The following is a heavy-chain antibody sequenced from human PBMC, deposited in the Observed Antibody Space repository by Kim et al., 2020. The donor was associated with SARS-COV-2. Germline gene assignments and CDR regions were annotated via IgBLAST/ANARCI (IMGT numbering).Heavy chain of an antibody. Sequence: GGSLRLSCAASGFTFSGSAMHWVRQASGKGLEWVGRIRSKANSYATAYAASVKGRFTISRDDSKNTAYLQMNSLKTEDTAVYYCTSHVDIVATADYWGQGTLVTVSS. CDR2: IRSKANSYAT. J-gene: IGHJ4*02. CDR1: GFTFSGSA. D-gene: IGHD5-12*01. V-gene: IGHV3-73*01. CDR3: TSHVDIVATADY.